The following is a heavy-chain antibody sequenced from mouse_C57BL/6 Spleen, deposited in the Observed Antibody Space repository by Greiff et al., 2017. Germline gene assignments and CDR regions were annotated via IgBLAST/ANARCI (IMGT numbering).Heavy chain of an antibody. V-gene: IGHV2-6-1*01. D-gene: IGHD2-3*01. CDR2: IWSDGST. J-gene: IGHJ2*01. CDR1: GFSLTSYG. CDR3: ARHGGLLRGFDY. Sequence: QVQLKESGPGLVAPSQSLSITCTVSGFSLTSYGVHWVRQPPGKGLEWLVVIWSDGSTTYNSALKSRLGISKDNAKSQVFLKMNSLQTDDTAMYSCARHGGLLRGFDYWGQGTTLTVSS.